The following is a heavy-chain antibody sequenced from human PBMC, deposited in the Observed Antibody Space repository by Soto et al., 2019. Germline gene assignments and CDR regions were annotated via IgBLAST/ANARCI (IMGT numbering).Heavy chain of an antibody. CDR3: ARVGRGVNLYYYYYMDV. V-gene: IGHV1-3*01. CDR1: GYTFTSYS. CDR2: INAGNGNT. Sequence: GGSMKVSCKASGYTFTSYSLHLGRQGPGQRLEWMGWINAGNGNTKYSQKFQGRVTITRDTSASTAYMELSSLRSEDTAVYYCARVGRGVNLYYYYYMDVWGKGTTVTVSS. D-gene: IGHD3-10*01. J-gene: IGHJ6*03.